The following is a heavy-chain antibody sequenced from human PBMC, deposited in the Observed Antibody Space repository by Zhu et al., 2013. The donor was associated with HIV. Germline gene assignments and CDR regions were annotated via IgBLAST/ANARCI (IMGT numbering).Heavy chain of an antibody. D-gene: IGHD3-3*01. Sequence: QVQLVQSGAEVRSLGLSDCLLQVLSDTPSPPTISDWVRQAPGHGLEWMGWINPNSGVTNFTQNFQGRVTMTRDTSISTAYMELNSLTSDDTAVYYCARDSLLQIFGVNSPFDPWGQGTLVTVSS. CDR2: INPNSGVT. V-gene: IGHV1-2*02. CDR3: ARDSLLQIFGVNSPFDP. J-gene: IGHJ5*02. CDR1: DTPSPPT.